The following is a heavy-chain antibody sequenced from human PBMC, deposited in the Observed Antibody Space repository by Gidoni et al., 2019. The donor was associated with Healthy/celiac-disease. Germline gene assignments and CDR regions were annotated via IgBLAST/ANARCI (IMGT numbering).Heavy chain of an antibody. CDR1: GGSISSGGYY. D-gene: IGHD2-2*01. J-gene: IGHJ6*02. Sequence: QVQLQESGTGLVKPSQTLYLHCTVSGGSISSGGYYWSWIRKHPGKGLEGIGYIYYSGSTDYNPPRKSRVTIAVDTSKNQFSLKLRSVTAADTAVYYCARSLCSRNYGMDVWGQGTTVTVSS. CDR3: ARSLCSRNYGMDV. CDR2: IYYSGST. V-gene: IGHV4-31*03.